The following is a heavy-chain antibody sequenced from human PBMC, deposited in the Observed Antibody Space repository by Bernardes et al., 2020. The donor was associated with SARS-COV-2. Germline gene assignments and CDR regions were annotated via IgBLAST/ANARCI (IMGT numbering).Heavy chain of an antibody. D-gene: IGHD3-3*01. CDR3: ATSLEWLFDY. CDR1: GDAVSSGLYY. J-gene: IGHJ4*02. V-gene: IGHV4-61*01. CDR2: IYDSGST. Sequence: SEPLSLTCSVSGDAVSSGLYYWNWLRQSPGRGLEWIGNIYDSGSTTYNPSLKSRVTISLDTSKRQFSLKLRSVTAADTAIYYCATSLEWLFDYWGQGTLVTVSS.